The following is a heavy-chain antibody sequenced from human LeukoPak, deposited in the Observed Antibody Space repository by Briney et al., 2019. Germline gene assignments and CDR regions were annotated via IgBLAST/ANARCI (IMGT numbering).Heavy chain of an antibody. CDR3: ARHGGTRIFPI. Sequence: GGSLRLSRAASGVTVSSNYVSWVRQAPGKALEWVSAIYGGTNTYYADSVKGRFTISRDNAKKSLYLQMNSLRDEDTAVYYCARHGGTRIFPIWGQGTMVTVFS. V-gene: IGHV3-66*04. CDR1: GVTVSSNY. J-gene: IGHJ3*02. CDR2: IYGGTNT. D-gene: IGHD2-15*01.